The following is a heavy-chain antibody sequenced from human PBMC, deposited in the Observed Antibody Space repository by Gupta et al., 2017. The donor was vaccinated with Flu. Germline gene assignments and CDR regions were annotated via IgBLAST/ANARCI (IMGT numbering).Heavy chain of an antibody. Sequence: VQLVESGGGLVKPGGSLTLSCAASGFTFSNAWMSWVRQAPGKGLEWVGHIRSYFDDGTTEYAAAVKGRFTISRDDGKNTVSLQMDSLKIEDTAMYDCTTDNAAYDTWSGFSEYFDNGGQGTLVTVSS. J-gene: IGHJ4*02. D-gene: IGHD3-3*01. V-gene: IGHV3-15*01. CDR2: IRSYFDDGTT. CDR1: GFTFSNAW. CDR3: TTDNAAYDTWSGFSEYFDN.